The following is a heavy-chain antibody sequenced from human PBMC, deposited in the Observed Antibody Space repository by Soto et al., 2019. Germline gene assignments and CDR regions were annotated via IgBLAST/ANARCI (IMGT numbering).Heavy chain of an antibody. V-gene: IGHV1-18*01. CDR3: ARVRKEVWRFLEWLLSPHYYYYGMDV. Sequence: ASVKVSCKASGYTFTSYGISWVRQAPGQGLEWMGWISAYNGNTNYAQKLQGRVTMTTDTTTSTAYMELSSLRSEDTAVYYCARVRKEVWRFLEWLLSPHYYYYGMDVWGQGTTVTVSS. J-gene: IGHJ6*02. D-gene: IGHD3-3*01. CDR2: ISAYNGNT. CDR1: GYTFTSYG.